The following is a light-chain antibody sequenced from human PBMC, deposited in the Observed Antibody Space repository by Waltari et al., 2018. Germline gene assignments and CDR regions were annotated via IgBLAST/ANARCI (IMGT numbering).Light chain of an antibody. CDR2: GAS. J-gene: IGKJ3*01. Sequence: EVVMTQSPATLSVSPGERAALSCRARQMVSSNLAWYQQKPGQAPRLLINGASTRATDIPARFSGSGSGTEFTLTISSLQPEDFGVYYCQQYNNWPPTFTFGPGTKVDIK. CDR1: QMVSSN. CDR3: QQYNNWPPTFT. V-gene: IGKV3-15*01.